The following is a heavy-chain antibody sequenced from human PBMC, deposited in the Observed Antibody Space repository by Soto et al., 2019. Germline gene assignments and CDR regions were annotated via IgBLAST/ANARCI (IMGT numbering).Heavy chain of an antibody. J-gene: IGHJ3*02. CDR3: ARARSPDACDI. CDR1: RDTFTGYY. CDR2: INPNSGGP. Sequence: QVHLVQSGAEVKKPGASVKVSCKASRDTFTGYYMHWVRQAPGQGLEWMGWINPNSGGPNYAQKFQGRVTMTRDTSISTVYMELSMLRSDDTAEYYCARARSPDACDIWGQGTMVTVSS. V-gene: IGHV1-2*02.